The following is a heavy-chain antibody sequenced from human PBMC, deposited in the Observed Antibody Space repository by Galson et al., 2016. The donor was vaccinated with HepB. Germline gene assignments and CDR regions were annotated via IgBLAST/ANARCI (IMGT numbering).Heavy chain of an antibody. Sequence: SLRLSCAASGFTFGSYAMAWVRQAPGKGLEWVSGISGSGGITSYADSVKRRFTISRDNSKNTLYLQMKSLRAEDTAVYYCARDHLEYSFSGSYYNAWGSPDYWGQGTLVTVSS. CDR1: GFTFGSYA. CDR2: ISGSGGIT. J-gene: IGHJ4*02. CDR3: ARDHLEYSFSGSYYNAWGSPDY. D-gene: IGHD3-10*01. V-gene: IGHV3-23*01.